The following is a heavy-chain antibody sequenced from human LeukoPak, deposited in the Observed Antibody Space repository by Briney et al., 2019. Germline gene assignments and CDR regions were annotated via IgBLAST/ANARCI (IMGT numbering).Heavy chain of an antibody. D-gene: IGHD3-10*01. CDR3: AKILLWFGELYDY. J-gene: IGHJ4*02. Sequence: GGSLRLSCAASGLTFSSIAMSWVRHATGKGLEWVSAISGSGGSTYYADSVKGRFTISRDNSNNTMYLQMNSLRAEDTAVYYCAKILLWFGELYDYWGQGTLVTVSS. CDR2: ISGSGGST. V-gene: IGHV3-23*01. CDR1: GLTFSSIA.